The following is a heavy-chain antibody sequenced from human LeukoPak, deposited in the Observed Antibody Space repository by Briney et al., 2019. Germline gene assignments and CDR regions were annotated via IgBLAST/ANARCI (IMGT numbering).Heavy chain of an antibody. CDR3: ARGGRGAFDI. Sequence: SQTLSLTCAVSGGSISSGGYSWSWIRQPPGKGLEWIGYIYHSGSTYYNPSLKSRVTISLDRSKNQFSLKLSSVTAADTAVYYCARGGRGAFDIWGQGTMVTVSS. CDR1: GGSISSGGYS. V-gene: IGHV4-30-2*01. J-gene: IGHJ3*02. CDR2: IYHSGST.